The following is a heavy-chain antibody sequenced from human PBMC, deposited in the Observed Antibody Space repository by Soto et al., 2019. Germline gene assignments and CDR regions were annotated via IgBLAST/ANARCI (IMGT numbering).Heavy chain of an antibody. CDR1: GGSISSYY. CDR2: IYYSGST. J-gene: IGHJ6*02. Sequence: SETLSLTCTVSGGSISSYYWSWIRQPPGKGLEWIGYIYYSGSTNYNPSLKSRVTMLIDMSKNQFSLKLSSVTAADTAVYYCARETGGSSWYRGLGYYYGMDVWGQGTTVTVSS. CDR3: ARETGGSSWYRGLGYYYGMDV. D-gene: IGHD6-13*01. V-gene: IGHV4-59*01.